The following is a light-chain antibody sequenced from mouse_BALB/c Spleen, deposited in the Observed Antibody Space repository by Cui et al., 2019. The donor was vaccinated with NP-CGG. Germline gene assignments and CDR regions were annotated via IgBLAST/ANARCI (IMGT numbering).Light chain of an antibody. V-gene: IGLV1*01. CDR1: TGTVTTSNY. Sequence: VLSHASALTTSPGETVTLTCRSSTGTVTTSNYANWVQEKPDHLFTGLIGGTNNRAPGVPTRFSGSLIGDKAALTITGAQTEDEAIYFCALWYSNHWVFGGGTKLTVL. J-gene: IGLJ1*01. CDR2: GTN. CDR3: ALWYSNHWV.